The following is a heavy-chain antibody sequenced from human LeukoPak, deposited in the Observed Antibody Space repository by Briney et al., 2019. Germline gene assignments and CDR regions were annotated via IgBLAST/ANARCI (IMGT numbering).Heavy chain of an antibody. CDR1: GASISSGSYY. J-gene: IGHJ6*03. CDR2: MFPNGNT. D-gene: IGHD3-22*01. V-gene: IGHV4-61*02. Sequence: SQTPSLTCTVSGASISSGSYYWSWIRQPAGKGLEWIGCMFPNGNTNYNPSLKSRVTISVDTSKNQFSLKLTSVTAADTAVYYCTRAASSGPLFTYHMDVWGKGTTVTVSS. CDR3: TRAASSGPLFTYHMDV.